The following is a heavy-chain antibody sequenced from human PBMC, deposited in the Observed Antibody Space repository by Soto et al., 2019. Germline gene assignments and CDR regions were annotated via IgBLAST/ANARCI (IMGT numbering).Heavy chain of an antibody. CDR2: IYYTGST. CDR3: ARGGSYGDFFDY. D-gene: IGHD4-17*01. CDR1: GGSMSSNY. V-gene: IGHV4-59*01. J-gene: IGHJ4*02. Sequence: SETLSLTSTVSGGSMSSNYWTWIRQSPGKGLEWIGYIYYTGSTKYNPPLKSRVTISLDTSKNQFSLRLTSVTSADTAVYYCARGGSYGDFFDYWGQGAQVTVSS.